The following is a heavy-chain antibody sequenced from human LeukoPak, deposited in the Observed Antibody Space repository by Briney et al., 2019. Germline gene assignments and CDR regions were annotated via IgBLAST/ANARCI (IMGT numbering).Heavy chain of an antibody. Sequence: PGGSLRLSCAASGFTFSSYAMSWVRQAPGKGLEWVSAISGSGGSTYYADSLKVRFTISRDNSKNTLYLQMNSLRAEDTAVYYCAKVPIYSGSYYAFDYWGQGTLVTVSS. V-gene: IGHV3-23*01. CDR3: AKVPIYSGSYYAFDY. J-gene: IGHJ4*02. D-gene: IGHD1-26*01. CDR1: GFTFSSYA. CDR2: ISGSGGST.